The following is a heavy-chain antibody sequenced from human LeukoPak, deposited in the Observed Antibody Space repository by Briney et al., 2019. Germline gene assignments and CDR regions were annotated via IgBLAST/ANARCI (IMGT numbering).Heavy chain of an antibody. V-gene: IGHV4-39*01. J-gene: IGHJ5*02. CDR1: GGSISSNSYY. D-gene: IGHD1-1*01. Sequence: SETLSLTCTVSGGSISSNSYYWGWIRQPPGKGLEWIGSIYYSGSTYYNPSLKSRVTISVDTSKNQFSLKLSSVTAADTAVYYCARPNFGTGIGWFDPWGQGTLVTVSS. CDR3: ARPNFGTGIGWFDP. CDR2: IYYSGST.